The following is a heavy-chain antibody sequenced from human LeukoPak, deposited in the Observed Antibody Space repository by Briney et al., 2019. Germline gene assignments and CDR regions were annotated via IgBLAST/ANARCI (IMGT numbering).Heavy chain of an antibody. D-gene: IGHD3-22*01. CDR2: ISGSGGST. J-gene: IGHJ4*02. Sequence: GGSLRLSCVASGFTFSSYAMSWVRQAPGKGLEWVSAISGSGGSTYYADSVKGRFTISRDNSKNTLYLQMNSLRAEDTAVYYCAKPYYYDSSGYYSYYFDYWGQGTLVTVSS. CDR1: GFTFSSYA. CDR3: AKPYYYDSSGYYSYYFDY. V-gene: IGHV3-23*01.